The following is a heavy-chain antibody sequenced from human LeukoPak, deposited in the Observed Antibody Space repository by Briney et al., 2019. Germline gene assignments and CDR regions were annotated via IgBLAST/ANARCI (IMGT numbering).Heavy chain of an antibody. J-gene: IGHJ4*02. CDR1: GFTFSSYA. V-gene: IGHV3-30-3*01. D-gene: IGHD6-19*01. CDR2: ISYDGSNK. CDR3: ARGGVYSSGSYYLYYFDY. Sequence: GGSLRLSCVASGFTFSSYAMHWVRQAPGKGLEWVALISYDGSNKYYADSVKGRFTVSRDNSKNTLYLQMNSLRAEDTAVYYCARGGVYSSGSYYLYYFDYWGQGTLVTVSS.